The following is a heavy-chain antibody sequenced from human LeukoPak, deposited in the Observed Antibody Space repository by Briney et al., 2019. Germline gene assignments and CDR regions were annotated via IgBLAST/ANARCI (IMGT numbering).Heavy chain of an antibody. J-gene: IGHJ4*02. CDR3: AILRPEAIYGGGY. D-gene: IGHD2-8*01. CDR2: IYYSGST. CDR1: GGSISSSSYY. V-gene: IGHV4-39*07. Sequence: SQTLSLTCTVSGGSISSSSYYWGWIRQPPGKGLEWVGSIYYSGSTYYNPSLKSRVTISVDTSKNQFSLKLSSVTAADTAVYYCAILRPEAIYGGGYWGQGTLVTVSS.